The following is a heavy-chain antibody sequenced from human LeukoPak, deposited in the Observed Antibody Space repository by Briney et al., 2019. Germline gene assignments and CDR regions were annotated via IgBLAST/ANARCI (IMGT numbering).Heavy chain of an antibody. J-gene: IGHJ6*03. Sequence: SETLSLTCAVYGGSFSGYYWSWIRQPPGKGLEWIGYIYYSGSTNHNPSLKSRVTISVDTSKNQFSLKLSSVTAADTAVYYCARQPRSYYYGSGSLDYYYYMDVWGKGTTVTVSS. V-gene: IGHV4-59*01. CDR1: GGSFSGYY. D-gene: IGHD3-10*01. CDR2: IYYSGST. CDR3: ARQPRSYYYGSGSLDYYYYMDV.